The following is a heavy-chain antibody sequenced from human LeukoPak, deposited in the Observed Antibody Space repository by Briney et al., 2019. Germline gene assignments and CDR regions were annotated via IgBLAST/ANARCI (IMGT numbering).Heavy chain of an antibody. J-gene: IGHJ3*02. Sequence: PGGSLRLSCAASGFTFSSYSMNWVRQALGKGLEWVSSISSSSSYIYYADSVKGRFTISRDNAKNSLYLQMNSLRAEDTAVYYCARDSRVVRGVISAFDIWGQGTMVTVSS. D-gene: IGHD3-10*01. CDR1: GFTFSSYS. V-gene: IGHV3-21*01. CDR3: ARDSRVVRGVISAFDI. CDR2: ISSSSSYI.